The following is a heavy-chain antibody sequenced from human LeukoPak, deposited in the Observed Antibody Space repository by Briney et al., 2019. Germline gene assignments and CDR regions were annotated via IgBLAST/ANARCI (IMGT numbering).Heavy chain of an antibody. D-gene: IGHD3-10*01. V-gene: IGHV3-48*01. CDR2: ISSISSTI. J-gene: IGHJ4*02. CDR1: GFTFSSYS. Sequence: GGSLRLSCAASGFTFSSYSMNWVRQAPGKGLEWVSYISSISSTIYYADSVKGRFTISRDNAKNSLYLQMNSLRAEDTAVYYCARVDSGITMVRGVIILTLDYWGQGTLVTVSS. CDR3: ARVDSGITMVRGVIILTLDY.